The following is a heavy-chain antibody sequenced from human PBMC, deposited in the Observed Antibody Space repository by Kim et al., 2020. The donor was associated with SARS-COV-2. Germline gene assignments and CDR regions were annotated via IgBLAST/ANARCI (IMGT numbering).Heavy chain of an antibody. J-gene: IGHJ6*02. D-gene: IGHD1-1*01. CDR2: INHSGST. V-gene: IGHV4-34*01. CDR3: ATQRLEYPPTDYYYGMDV. CDR1: GGSFSGYY. Sequence: SETLSLTCAVYGGSFSGYYWSWIRQPPGKGLEWIGEINHSGSTNYNPSLKSRVTISVDTSKNQFSLKLSSVTAADTAVYYCATQRLEYPPTDYYYGMDVWGQGTPVTVSS.